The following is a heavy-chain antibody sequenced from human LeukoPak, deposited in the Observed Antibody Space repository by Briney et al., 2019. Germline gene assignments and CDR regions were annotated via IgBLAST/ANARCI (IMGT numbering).Heavy chain of an antibody. CDR3: ARDWGTMVRGVINDY. J-gene: IGHJ4*02. V-gene: IGHV1-46*01. Sequence: ASVKVSCKASGYTFTSYYMRWVRQAPGQGLEWMGIINPSGGSTSYAQKFQGRVTMTRDTSTSTVYMELSSLRSEDTAVYYCARDWGTMVRGVINDYWGQGTLVTVSS. CDR1: GYTFTSYY. CDR2: INPSGGST. D-gene: IGHD3-10*01.